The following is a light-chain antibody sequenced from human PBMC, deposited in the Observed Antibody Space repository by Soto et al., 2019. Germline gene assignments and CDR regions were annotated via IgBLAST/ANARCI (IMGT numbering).Light chain of an antibody. V-gene: IGKV3-20*01. CDR3: QLYGNSPP. Sequence: EIVVTQSPGTLSLSPGERATLSCRASQSVTSNHLAWYQQKPGQAPRLLIFASTGRATGIPDRFSGSGSGTDFTLTISRLEPEDFAVYYCQLYGNSPPFGQGTRLEIK. J-gene: IGKJ5*01. CDR1: QSVTSNH. CDR2: AST.